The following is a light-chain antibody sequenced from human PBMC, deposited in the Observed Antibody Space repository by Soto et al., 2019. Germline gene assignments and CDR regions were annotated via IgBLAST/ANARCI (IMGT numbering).Light chain of an antibody. CDR2: GAS. J-gene: IGKJ1*01. Sequence: EIVLTQSPGTLSLSPGERATLSCRASQSVSSSYLAWYQQKPGQAPRLLIYGASSRATAIPDRFSGSGSGTDFTLTISRLEPEDFAVYYCQQYAGSRTFGQGTKVEIK. V-gene: IGKV3-20*01. CDR3: QQYAGSRT. CDR1: QSVSSSY.